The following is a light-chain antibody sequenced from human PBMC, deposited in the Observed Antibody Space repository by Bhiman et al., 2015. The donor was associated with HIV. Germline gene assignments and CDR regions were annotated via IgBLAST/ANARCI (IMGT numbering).Light chain of an antibody. J-gene: IGLJ2*01. CDR1: SSDVGGYNY. CDR2: DVS. V-gene: IGLV2-14*03. Sequence: QSALTQPASVSGSPGQSITISCTGTSSDVGGYNYVSWYQQHPGKAPKLMIFDVSNRPSGVSNRFSGSKSGNTASLTISGLQTEDEADYYCQSYDTSQNGFVIFGGGTRLTVL. CDR3: QSYDTSQNGFVI.